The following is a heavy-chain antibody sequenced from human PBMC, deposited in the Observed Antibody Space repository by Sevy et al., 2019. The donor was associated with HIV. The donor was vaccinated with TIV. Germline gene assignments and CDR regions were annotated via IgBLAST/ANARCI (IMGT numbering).Heavy chain of an antibody. J-gene: IGHJ4*02. CDR1: GFTFSHYY. CDR3: ARDRRNYGGQYFDY. Sequence: GGSLRLSCAASGFTFSHYYMSWIRQAPGKGLEWVSYISSGSSYTNYADSVKGRFTISRDNAKNSLYLQLHSLSAEDTAIYYCARDRRNYGGQYFDYWGQGTPVTVSS. V-gene: IGHV3-11*06. CDR2: ISSGSSYT. D-gene: IGHD4-17*01.